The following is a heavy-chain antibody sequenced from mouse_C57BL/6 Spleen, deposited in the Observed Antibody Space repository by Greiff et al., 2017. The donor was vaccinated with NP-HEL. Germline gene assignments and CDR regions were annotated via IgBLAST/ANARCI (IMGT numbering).Heavy chain of an antibody. CDR3: AREALYYDGSSSPFDY. Sequence: EVKLMESGGGLVKPGGSLKLSCAASGFTFSSYAMSWVRQTPEKRLEWVATISDGGSYTYYPDNVKGRFTISRDNAKNNLYLQMSHLKSEDTAMYYCAREALYYDGSSSPFDYWGQGTTLTVSS. CDR1: GFTFSSYA. CDR2: ISDGGSYT. J-gene: IGHJ2*01. V-gene: IGHV5-4*01. D-gene: IGHD1-1*01.